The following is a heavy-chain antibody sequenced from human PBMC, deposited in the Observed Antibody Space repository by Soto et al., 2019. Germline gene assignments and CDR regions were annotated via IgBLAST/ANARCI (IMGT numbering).Heavy chain of an antibody. CDR1: GYNFAGYW. CDR3: ARGGVSTRTFDY. Sequence: GESLKISCKGSGYNFAGYWIAWVRQMAGKGLELMGITYPSDSDTRYRPSFQGQVTISADKSSSPAYLQWSSLRPSDTAMYYCARGGVSTRTFDYWGQGAPVNVSS. V-gene: IGHV5-51*01. D-gene: IGHD3-3*01. CDR2: TYPSDSDT. J-gene: IGHJ4*02.